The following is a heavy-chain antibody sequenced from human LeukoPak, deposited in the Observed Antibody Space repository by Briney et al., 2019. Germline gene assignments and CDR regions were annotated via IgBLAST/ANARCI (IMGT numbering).Heavy chain of an antibody. J-gene: IGHJ1*01. CDR3: ARRRYYDSTGYLD. CDR1: GDSISSSSYY. V-gene: IGHV4-39*01. D-gene: IGHD3-22*01. Sequence: SETLSLTCTISGDSISSSSYYWGWIRQPPGKGLEWIGDIYHRGSTYYSPSLKSRVSISIDTSNNQFSLTLNSVTAADTALYFCARRRYYDSTGYLDWGQGTLVTVSS. CDR2: IYHRGST.